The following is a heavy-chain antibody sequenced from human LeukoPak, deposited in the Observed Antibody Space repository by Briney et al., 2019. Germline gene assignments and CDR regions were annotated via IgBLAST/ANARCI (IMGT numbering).Heavy chain of an antibody. CDR2: INHSGST. J-gene: IGHJ3*02. D-gene: IGHD3-10*01. V-gene: IGHV4-34*01. Sequence: SETLSLTCAVYGGSFSGYYWSWIRQPPGKGLEWIGEINHSGSTNYNPSLKSRVTISVDTSKNQFSLKLSPVTAADTAVYYCARGDWFGELYGDAFDIWGQGTMVTVSS. CDR1: GGSFSGYY. CDR3: ARGDWFGELYGDAFDI.